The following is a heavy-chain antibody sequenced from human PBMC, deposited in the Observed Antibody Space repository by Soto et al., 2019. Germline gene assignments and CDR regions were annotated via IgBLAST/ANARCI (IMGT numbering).Heavy chain of an antibody. CDR2: IIPIFGTA. D-gene: IGHD2-15*01. CDR1: GGTFSSYA. V-gene: IGHV1-69*01. CDR3: ARDGGYCSGGSCYTDY. J-gene: IGHJ4*02. Sequence: QVQLVQSGAEVKKPGSSVKVSCKASGGTFSSYAISWVRQAPGQGLEWMGGIIPIFGTANYAQKFQGRVTITADESTSTAYMELSSLRSEDTSVYYCARDGGYCSGGSCYTDYWGQGTLVTVSS.